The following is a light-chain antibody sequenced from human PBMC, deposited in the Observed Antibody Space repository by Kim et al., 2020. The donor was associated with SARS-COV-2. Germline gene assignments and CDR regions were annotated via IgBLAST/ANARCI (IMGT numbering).Light chain of an antibody. V-gene: IGLV1-44*01. CDR2: SNN. J-gene: IGLJ3*02. Sequence: ELTQPPSASGTPGQRVTISCSGSSSNIGCNTVNWYQQVPRTAPKLLIYSNNQRPSGVPDRFSGSKSGTSASLAISGLQSEDETDYYCAVWDDSLNGPVFGGGTQLTVL. CDR1: SSNIGCNT. CDR3: AVWDDSLNGPV.